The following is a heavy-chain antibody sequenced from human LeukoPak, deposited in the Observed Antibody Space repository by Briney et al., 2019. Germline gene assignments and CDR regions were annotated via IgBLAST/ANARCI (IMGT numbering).Heavy chain of an antibody. CDR1: GGSISSYY. D-gene: IGHD2/OR15-2a*01. Sequence: SETLSLTCTVSGGSISSYYWSWIRQPAGKGLEWIGRIYTSGSTNYNPSPKSRVTISVDTSKNQFSLKLSSVTAADTAVYYCATQILLCHYYWGQGTLVTVSS. CDR2: IYTSGST. J-gene: IGHJ4*02. CDR3: ATQILLCHYY. V-gene: IGHV4-4*07.